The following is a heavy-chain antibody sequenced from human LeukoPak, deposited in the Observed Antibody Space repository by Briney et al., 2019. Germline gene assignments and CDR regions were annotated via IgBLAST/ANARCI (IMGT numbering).Heavy chain of an antibody. CDR1: GDSISSPTYY. V-gene: IGHV4-39*01. J-gene: IGHJ4*02. Sequence: PSETLSLTCTVSGDSISSPTYYWGWIRQPPGKGLEWIGTIYYSGSNYNNPSLKSRVTISVDASKNQFSLRLSSVTAADTAVYYCARLKTAAGTKYFDYWGQGTLVTVSS. CDR2: IYYSGSN. D-gene: IGHD6-13*01. CDR3: ARLKTAAGTKYFDY.